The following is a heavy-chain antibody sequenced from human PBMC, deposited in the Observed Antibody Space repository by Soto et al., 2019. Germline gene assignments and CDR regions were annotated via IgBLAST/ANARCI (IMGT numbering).Heavy chain of an antibody. CDR1: GFTFSSYA. CDR2: FSGTGGST. CDR3: AKEVAGTLDYFDY. J-gene: IGHJ4*02. D-gene: IGHD6-19*01. V-gene: IGHV3-23*01. Sequence: EVQLLESGGNLVQPGGSLRLSCAASGFTFSSYAMSWVRQAPGKGLEWVSAFSGTGGSTYYADSVKGRFTISRDNSKNTLYLQMNSLRAEDTAVYYCAKEVAGTLDYFDYWGQGTLVTVSS.